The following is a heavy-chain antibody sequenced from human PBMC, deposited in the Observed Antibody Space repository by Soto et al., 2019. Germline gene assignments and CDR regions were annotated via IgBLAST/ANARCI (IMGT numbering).Heavy chain of an antibody. Sequence: GGSLRLSYAASGFTFRSYAMSWVRQAPGKGLEWVSAISGSGDSTYYADSVKGRFTISRDNSKNTLYLQMNSLRAEDTAVYYCAKDSHYYYDSSGYYYEYWGQGTLVTVSS. CDR3: AKDSHYYYDSSGYYYEY. CDR2: ISGSGDST. CDR1: GFTFRSYA. V-gene: IGHV3-23*01. D-gene: IGHD3-22*01. J-gene: IGHJ4*02.